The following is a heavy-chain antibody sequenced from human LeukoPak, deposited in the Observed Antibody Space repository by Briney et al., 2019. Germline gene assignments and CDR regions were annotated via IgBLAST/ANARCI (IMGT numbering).Heavy chain of an antibody. CDR3: AKSLGFVVVTANDY. J-gene: IGHJ4*02. V-gene: IGHV3-23*01. CDR2: ISGSGGIT. Sequence: PGGSLRLSCAASGFTFSNYAMSWVRQAPGKGLEWLSAISGSGGITYYADSVKGRFTISRDNSKNTLYLQMNSLRAEDTAVYYCAKSLGFVVVTANDYWGQGTLVTVSS. D-gene: IGHD2-21*02. CDR1: GFTFSNYA.